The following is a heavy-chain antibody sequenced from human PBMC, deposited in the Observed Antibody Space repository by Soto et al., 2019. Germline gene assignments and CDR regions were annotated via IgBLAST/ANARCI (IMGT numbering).Heavy chain of an antibody. J-gene: IGHJ1*01. V-gene: IGHV3-23*01. D-gene: IGHD2-15*01. CDR1: GFTFSSYA. CDR2: ISGSGGST. CDR3: ASVHCSGGSCYFQH. Sequence: GGSLRLSCAASGFTFSSYAMSWVRQAPGKGLEWVSAISGSGGSTYYADSVKGRFTISRDNSKSTLYLQMNSLRAEDTAVYYCASVHCSGGSCYFQHWGQGTLVTVSS.